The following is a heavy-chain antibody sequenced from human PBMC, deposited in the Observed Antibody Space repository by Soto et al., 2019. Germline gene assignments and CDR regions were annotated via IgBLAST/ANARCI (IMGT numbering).Heavy chain of an antibody. Sequence: SGPTLVNPTQTLTLTCTFSGFSLSTSGMCVSWIRQPPGKALEWLARIDWDDDKYYSTSLKTRLTISKDTSKNQVVLTMTNMDPVDTATYYCARGIVVVPAAILDFDYWGQGTLVTVSS. CDR3: ARGIVVVPAAILDFDY. CDR2: IDWDDDK. D-gene: IGHD2-2*01. V-gene: IGHV2-70*11. J-gene: IGHJ4*02. CDR1: GFSLSTSGMC.